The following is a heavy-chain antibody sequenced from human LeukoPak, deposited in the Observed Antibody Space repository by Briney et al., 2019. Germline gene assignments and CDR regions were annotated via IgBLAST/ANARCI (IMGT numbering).Heavy chain of an antibody. CDR1: GFTFSSYS. CDR3: AKGPPSGSYCDY. CDR2: ISYDGSNT. J-gene: IGHJ4*02. V-gene: IGHV3-30*18. Sequence: PGGSLRLSCAASGFTFSSYSMNWVRQAPGKGLEWVAVISYDGSNTYYADSVKGRFTISRDNSKNTLYLQMNSLRAEDTAVYYCAKGPPSGSYCDYWGQGTLVTVSS. D-gene: IGHD1-26*01.